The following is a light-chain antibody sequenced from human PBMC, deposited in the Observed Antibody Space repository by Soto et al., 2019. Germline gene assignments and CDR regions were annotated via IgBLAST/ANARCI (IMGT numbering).Light chain of an antibody. V-gene: IGKV3-20*01. J-gene: IGKJ1*01. CDR1: QSVSSLY. Sequence: EIVLTQSPGTLSLSPGERATLSCRASQSVSSLYLAWYQQKPGQAPRLLIYGASRRATGVPVRFSGSGSGNDFTLTNSRLEPEDFPEYYCQQYDDSAWTFGQGTKVEIK. CDR2: GAS. CDR3: QQYDDSAWT.